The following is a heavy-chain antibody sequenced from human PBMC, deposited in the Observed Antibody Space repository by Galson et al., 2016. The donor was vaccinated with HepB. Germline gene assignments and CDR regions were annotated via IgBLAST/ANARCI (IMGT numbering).Heavy chain of an antibody. CDR2: TYYRFKWYN. V-gene: IGHV6-1*01. CDR3: VEQRKGAPYGMDV. J-gene: IGHJ6*02. Sequence: CAISGDSVSSNSAAWNWIRQSPSRGLEWLGRTYYRFKWYNDYAVSVKSRIIVNPDTSKNQISLQLNSVTPEDTAVYYCVEQRKGAPYGMDVWGQGTTVTVS. CDR1: GDSVSSNSAA. D-gene: IGHD1/OR15-1a*01.